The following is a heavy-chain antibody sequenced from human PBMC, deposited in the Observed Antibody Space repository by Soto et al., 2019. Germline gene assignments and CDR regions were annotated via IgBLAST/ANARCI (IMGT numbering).Heavy chain of an antibody. CDR3: ARISRYCSGGDCHA. V-gene: IGHV3-30*03. CDR1: GVSFNSYD. D-gene: IGHD2-15*01. Sequence: GGSPRLSCAASGVSFNSYDMHWVRQAPGKGPEWVAIISYDGSNTYYSDSVRGRFTISRDNSKDTLCLQMHSLRSEDTAIYYCARISRYCSGGDCHAWGQGTQVTVSS. J-gene: IGHJ5*02. CDR2: ISYDGSNT.